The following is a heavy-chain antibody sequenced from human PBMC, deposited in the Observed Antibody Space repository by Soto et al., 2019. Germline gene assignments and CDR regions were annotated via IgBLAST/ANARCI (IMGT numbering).Heavy chain of an antibody. Sequence: PSETLSLTCTVSGGSISSYYWSWIRQPPGKGLEWIGYIYYSGSTNYNPSLKSRVTISVDMSKNQFSLKLSSVTAADTAVYCCARALNGYNYRYFDYGGQGTLVTSPQ. CDR2: IYYSGST. V-gene: IGHV4-59*01. CDR3: ARALNGYNYRYFDY. D-gene: IGHD5-12*01. J-gene: IGHJ4*02. CDR1: GGSISSYY.